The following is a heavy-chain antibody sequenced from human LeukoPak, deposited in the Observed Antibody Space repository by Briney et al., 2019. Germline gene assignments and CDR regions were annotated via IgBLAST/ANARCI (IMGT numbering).Heavy chain of an antibody. CDR1: GYTFTGYY. V-gene: IGHV1-2*02. Sequence: ASVKVSCKASGYTFTGYYMHWVRRAPGQGLEWMGWINPNSGGTNYAQKFQGRVTMTRDTSISTAYMELSRLRSDDTAVYYCARGPRYNWNYYWFDPWGQGTLVTVSS. CDR2: INPNSGGT. CDR3: ARGPRYNWNYYWFDP. D-gene: IGHD1-7*01. J-gene: IGHJ5*02.